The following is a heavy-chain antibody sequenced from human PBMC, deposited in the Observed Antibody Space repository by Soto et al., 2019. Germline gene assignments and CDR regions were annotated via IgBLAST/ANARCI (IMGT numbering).Heavy chain of an antibody. CDR2: IKSWTDGGRV. V-gene: IGHV3-15*02. Sequence: EVPLVESGGALVKPGESLTLSCAASGFTFNSAWMTWVRQSPGKGLEWVGRIKSWTDGGRVDTAAPVKGRFTISRDDSKNTFYLQRNSLKSEDTAVYYCTAWRLEKSCTSVSCYGDGAYWGQGHLVTVSS. J-gene: IGHJ4*02. CDR1: GFTFNSAW. D-gene: IGHD2-2*01. CDR3: TAWRLEKSCTSVSCYGDGAY.